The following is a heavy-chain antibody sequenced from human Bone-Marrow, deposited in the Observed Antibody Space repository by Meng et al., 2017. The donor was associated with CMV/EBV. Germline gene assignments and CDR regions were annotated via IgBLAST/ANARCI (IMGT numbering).Heavy chain of an antibody. CDR2: TSYDGSNK. CDR1: GFTFSSYG. Sequence: GGSLRLSCAASGFTFSSYGMHWVRQAPGKGLEWVAVTSYDGSNKYYADSVKGRFTISRDNSKNTLYLQMNSLRAEDTAVYYCARPFYYGGNHDAFDIWGQGTMVTVSS. V-gene: IGHV3-30*19. CDR3: ARPFYYGGNHDAFDI. J-gene: IGHJ3*02. D-gene: IGHD4-23*01.